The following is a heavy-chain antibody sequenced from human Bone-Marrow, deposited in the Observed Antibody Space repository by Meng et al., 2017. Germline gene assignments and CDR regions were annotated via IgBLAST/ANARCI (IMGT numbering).Heavy chain of an antibody. CDR2: INTNTGNP. Sequence: QVQLVQSGAEVKKPGASVWVSCKASDYTSASYGISWFRQAPGQGLEWMGWINTNTGNPTYAQGFTGRFVFSLDTSVSTAYLQISSLKAEDTAVYYCARAGLRGYCSSTSCYGAYWGQGTLVTVSS. V-gene: IGHV7-4-1*02. CDR3: ARAGLRGYCSSTSCYGAY. CDR1: DYTSASYG. J-gene: IGHJ4*02. D-gene: IGHD2-2*01.